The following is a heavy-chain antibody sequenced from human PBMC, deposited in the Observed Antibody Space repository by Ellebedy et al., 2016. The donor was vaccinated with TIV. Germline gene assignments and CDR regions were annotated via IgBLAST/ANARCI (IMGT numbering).Heavy chain of an antibody. Sequence: GESLKISXAASGFSFSNKWMTWVRQAPGKGLEWVSAISGTGASTYYADSVKGRFTISRDNSKNTLYLQMKSLRAEDTAVYYCAKLTGYSGYDWPDYWGQGTLVTVSS. V-gene: IGHV3-23*01. D-gene: IGHD5-12*01. CDR1: GFSFSNKW. J-gene: IGHJ4*02. CDR3: AKLTGYSGYDWPDY. CDR2: ISGTGAST.